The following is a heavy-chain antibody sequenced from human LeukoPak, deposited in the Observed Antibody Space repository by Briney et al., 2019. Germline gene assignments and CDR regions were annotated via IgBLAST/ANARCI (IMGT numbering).Heavy chain of an antibody. Sequence: ASVKVSCKASGGTFSSYAISWVRQAPGQGLEWMGGIIPIFGTANYAQKFQGRVTITADESTSTAYMELSSLRSEDTAVYYCAGGGPDGYNGFGEGLDYWGQGTLVTVSS. CDR1: GGTFSSYA. CDR3: AGGGPDGYNGFGEGLDY. D-gene: IGHD5-24*01. J-gene: IGHJ4*02. CDR2: IIPIFGTA. V-gene: IGHV1-69*01.